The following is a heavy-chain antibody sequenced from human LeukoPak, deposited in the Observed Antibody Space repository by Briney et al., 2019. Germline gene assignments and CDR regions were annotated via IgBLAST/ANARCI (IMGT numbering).Heavy chain of an antibody. J-gene: IGHJ4*02. CDR3: ARDADYGDPKAIEY. CDR1: GFTFSSYA. V-gene: IGHV3-30*04. CDR2: ISYDGSNK. Sequence: GGSLRLSCAASGFTFSSYAMHWVRQAPGKGLEWVAVISYDGSNKYYADSVKGRFTISRDNSKNTLYLQMSSLRAEDTAVYYCARDADYGDPKAIEYWGQGTLVTVSS. D-gene: IGHD4-17*01.